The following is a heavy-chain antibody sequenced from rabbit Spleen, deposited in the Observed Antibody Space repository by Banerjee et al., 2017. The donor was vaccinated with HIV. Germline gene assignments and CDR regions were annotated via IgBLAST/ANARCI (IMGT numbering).Heavy chain of an antibody. CDR3: ARDTSSSFSSYGMDL. V-gene: IGHV1S45*01. D-gene: IGHD1-1*01. J-gene: IGHJ6*01. CDR2: IEVGSSDFT. CDR1: GVSFSFSSY. Sequence: QEQLVESGGGLVKPEGSLKLSCTASGVSFSFSSYMCWVRQAPGKGLEWIACIEVGSSDFTYFATWAKGRFTISKTSSTTVTLQVTRLTAADTATYFCARDTSSSFSSYGMDLWGPGTLVTVS.